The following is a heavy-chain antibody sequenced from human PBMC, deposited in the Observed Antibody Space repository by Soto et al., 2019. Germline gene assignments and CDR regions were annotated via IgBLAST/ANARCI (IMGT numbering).Heavy chain of an antibody. CDR3: AREDYYDGTGYHYFFEP. V-gene: IGHV4-38-2*02. Sequence: PSETLSLTCAVSGYSISSGYYWGWIRQPPGKGLEWMGSIFHTGSTYDNPSLKSRVTISVDTSKNHFSLKLNSVTAADTAIYYCAREDYYDGTGYHYFFEPWGQGTPVTVSS. J-gene: IGHJ5*02. D-gene: IGHD3-22*01. CDR2: IFHTGST. CDR1: GYSISSGYY.